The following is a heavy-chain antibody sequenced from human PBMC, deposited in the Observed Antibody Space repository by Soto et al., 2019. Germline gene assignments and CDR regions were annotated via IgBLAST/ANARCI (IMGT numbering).Heavy chain of an antibody. J-gene: IGHJ4*02. CDR2: IYHSGNT. CDR1: GGSVSSGSYY. CDR3: ARHRIAVTGEYFDY. D-gene: IGHD6-19*01. Sequence: SETLSLTCTVSGGSVSSGSYYWSWIRQPPGKGLEWIGYIYHSGNTNYNPSLKSRVTISVDTSKNQFSLKLSSVTATDTAVYYCARHRIAVTGEYFDYWGQGTLVTVS. V-gene: IGHV4-61*01.